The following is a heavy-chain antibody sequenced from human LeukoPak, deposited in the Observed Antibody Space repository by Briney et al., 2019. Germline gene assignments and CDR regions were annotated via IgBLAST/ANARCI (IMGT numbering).Heavy chain of an antibody. CDR1: GFTFSSYA. J-gene: IGHJ3*02. V-gene: IGHV3-30-3*01. D-gene: IGHD1-1*01. Sequence: PGGSLRLSCAASGFTFSSYAMHWVRQAPGKGLEWVAVISYDGSNKYYADSVKGRFTISRDNSKNTLYLQMNSLRAEDTAVYYCASSLEGAFDIWGQGTMVTVSS. CDR3: ASSLEGAFDI. CDR2: ISYDGSNK.